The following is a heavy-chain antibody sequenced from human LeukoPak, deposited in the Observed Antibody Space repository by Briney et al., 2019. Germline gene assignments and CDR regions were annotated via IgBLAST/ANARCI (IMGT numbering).Heavy chain of an antibody. CDR1: GGTFSSYA. D-gene: IGHD3-3*01. V-gene: IGHV1-69*13. J-gene: IGHJ4*02. CDR3: ASEFGSAYDFWSGYFDY. CDR2: IIPIFGTA. Sequence: SVKVSCKASGGTFSSYANSWVRQAPGQGLEWMGGIIPIFGTANYAQKFQGRVTITADESTSTAYMELSSLRSEDTAVYYCASEFGSAYDFWSGYFDYWGQGTLVTVSS.